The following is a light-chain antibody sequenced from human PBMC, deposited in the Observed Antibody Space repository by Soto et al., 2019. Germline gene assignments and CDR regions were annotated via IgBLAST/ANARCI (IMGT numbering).Light chain of an antibody. CDR3: QQYGDLPWT. Sequence: EIVFTQSPATLSLSPLERATLSFMASQIVSSYLAWYQQKPGQAPRLLIYDASSRATGIPDRFSGSGSGTDFTLTISRLEPEDFAVYFCQQYGDLPWTFGQGNKVDIK. V-gene: IGKV3-20*01. CDR2: DAS. J-gene: IGKJ1*01. CDR1: QIVSSY.